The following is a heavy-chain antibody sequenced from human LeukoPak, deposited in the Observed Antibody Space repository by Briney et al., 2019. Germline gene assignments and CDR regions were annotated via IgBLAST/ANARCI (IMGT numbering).Heavy chain of an antibody. CDR2: INTNTGNP. D-gene: IGHD3-16*02. CDR3: ARPYPQDYDYVWGSYRYYFDY. J-gene: IGHJ4*02. V-gene: IGHV7-4-1*02. CDR1: GYTFTSYA. Sequence: ASVKVSCKASGYTFTSYAMNWVRQAPGQGLEWMGWINTNTGNPTYAQGFTGRFVFSLDTSVSTAYLQISSLKAEDTAVYYCARPYPQDYDYVWGSYRYYFDYWGQGTLVTVSS.